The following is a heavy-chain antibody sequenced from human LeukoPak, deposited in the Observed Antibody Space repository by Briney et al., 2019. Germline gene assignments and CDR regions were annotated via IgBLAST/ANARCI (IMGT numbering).Heavy chain of an antibody. CDR3: ARGIITMVRGVIRFGFDP. V-gene: IGHV4-39*07. D-gene: IGHD3-10*01. J-gene: IGHJ5*02. Sequence: SETLSLTCTVSGGSISSSSYYWGWIRQPPGKGLEWIGSIYYSGSTNYNPSLKSRVTISVDTSKNQFSLKLSSVTAADTAVYYCARGIITMVRGVIRFGFDPWGQGTLVTVSS. CDR2: IYYSGST. CDR1: GGSISSSSYY.